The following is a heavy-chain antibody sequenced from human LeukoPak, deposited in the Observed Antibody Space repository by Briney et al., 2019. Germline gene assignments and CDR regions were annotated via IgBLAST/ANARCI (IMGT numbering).Heavy chain of an antibody. J-gene: IGHJ4*02. V-gene: IGHV1-18*01. Sequence: ASVKVSCKASGYTFTSYGISWVRQAPGQGLEWMGWISAYNGNTNYAQKFQGRVTVTTDTSTSTAYMELSRLRSDDTAVYYCANYDSSGYFGYWGQGTLVTVSS. CDR3: ANYDSSGYFGY. D-gene: IGHD3-22*01. CDR1: GYTFTSYG. CDR2: ISAYNGNT.